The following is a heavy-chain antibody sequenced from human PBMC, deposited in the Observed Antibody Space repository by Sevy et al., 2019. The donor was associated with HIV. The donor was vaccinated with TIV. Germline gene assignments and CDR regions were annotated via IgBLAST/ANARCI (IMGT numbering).Heavy chain of an antibody. J-gene: IGHJ5*02. CDR2: ISGSGGST. Sequence: GGSLRLSCAASGFTFSSYAMSWVRQAPGKGLEWVSAISGSGGSTYYADSVKGRFTISRDNAKNTLYLQMNSLRAEDTAVYYCARDPFCSSTSCYGGRFDPWGQGTLVTVSS. D-gene: IGHD2-2*01. CDR1: GFTFSSYA. V-gene: IGHV3-23*01. CDR3: ARDPFCSSTSCYGGRFDP.